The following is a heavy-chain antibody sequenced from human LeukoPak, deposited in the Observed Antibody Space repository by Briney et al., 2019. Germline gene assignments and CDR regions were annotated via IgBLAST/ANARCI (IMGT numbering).Heavy chain of an antibody. CDR3: ARHIVVVPAAVYYYYYGMDV. CDR2: ISDYNGNT. D-gene: IGHD2-2*01. CDR1: GYTFTSYG. J-gene: IGHJ6*02. Sequence: ASVKVSCKASGYTFTSYGISWVRQAPGQGLEWMGWISDYNGNTNYAQKLQGRVTMTTDTSTSTAYMELRSLRSDNTAVYYCARHIVVVPAAVYYYYYGMDVWGQGTTVTVSS. V-gene: IGHV1-18*01.